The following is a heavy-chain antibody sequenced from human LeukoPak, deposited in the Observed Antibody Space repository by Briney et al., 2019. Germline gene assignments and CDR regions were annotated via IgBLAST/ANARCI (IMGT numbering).Heavy chain of an antibody. D-gene: IGHD1-14*01. CDR1: GFTFSDYY. V-gene: IGHV3-11*01. CDR3: ARVGISAQVKYFQH. CDR2: ISSSGSTI. J-gene: IGHJ1*01. Sequence: GGSLRLSCAASGFTFSDYYMSWIRQAPGKGLEWVSYISSSGSTIYYADSVKGRFTISRDNAKNSLYLQMNSLRAEDTAVYYCARVGISAQVKYFQHWGQGTLVTVSS.